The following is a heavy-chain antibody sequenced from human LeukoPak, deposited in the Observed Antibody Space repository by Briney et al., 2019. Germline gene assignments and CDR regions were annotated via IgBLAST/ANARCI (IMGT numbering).Heavy chain of an antibody. CDR3: ARDSSGWYPDY. CDR1: GGSISSGSHY. J-gene: IGHJ4*02. Sequence: TSQTLSLTCTVSGGSISSGSHYWSWIRQPAGKGLEWIGRIYTSGSTNYNPSLKSRVTISVDTSKNQFSLKLSSVTAADTAVYYCARDSSGWYPDYWGQGTLVTVSS. CDR2: IYTSGST. D-gene: IGHD6-19*01. V-gene: IGHV4-61*02.